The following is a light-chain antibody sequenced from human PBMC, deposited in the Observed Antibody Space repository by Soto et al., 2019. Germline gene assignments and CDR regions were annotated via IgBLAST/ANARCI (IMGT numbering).Light chain of an antibody. V-gene: IGLV1-51*01. CDR3: GTWDSSLSAGV. J-gene: IGLJ2*01. CDR1: SSNIGNNY. CDR2: DNN. Sequence: QSVLKQPPSVSAAPGQKVTISCSGSSSNIGNNYVSWYQQLPGTAPKLLIHDNNKRPSGIPDRFSGSKSGASATLGITGLQTGDEADYYCGTWDSSLSAGVFGGGTKLTVL.